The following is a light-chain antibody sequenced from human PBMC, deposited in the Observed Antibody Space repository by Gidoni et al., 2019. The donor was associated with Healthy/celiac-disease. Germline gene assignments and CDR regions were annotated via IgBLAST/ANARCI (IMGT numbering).Light chain of an antibody. J-gene: IGLJ2*01. CDR2: YDS. CDR3: QVWDSSSDPRGVV. Sequence: SYVLTQPPSVSVAPGKTARITCGGNNIGSKSVHWYQQKPGQAPVLVIYYDSDRPSGIPERFSGSNSGNTATLTISRVEAGDEADYYCQVWDSSSDPRGVVFGGGTKLTVL. V-gene: IGLV3-21*04. CDR1: NIGSKS.